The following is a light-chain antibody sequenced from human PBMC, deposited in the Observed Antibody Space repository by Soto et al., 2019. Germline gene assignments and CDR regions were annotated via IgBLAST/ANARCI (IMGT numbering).Light chain of an antibody. V-gene: IGKV3-15*01. Sequence: EIVMTQSPATLSVSPGERATLSCRASQNVRSNLPWYQQKPGQAPRLLIYGASTRATGIPARFSGRGSGTEFILTISSLQSEDFAVYYCQQYDDWPETFGQGTKVDIK. CDR3: QQYDDWPET. J-gene: IGKJ1*01. CDR1: QNVRSN. CDR2: GAS.